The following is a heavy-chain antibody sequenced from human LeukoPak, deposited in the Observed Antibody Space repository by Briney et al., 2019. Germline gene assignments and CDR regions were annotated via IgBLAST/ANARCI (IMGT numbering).Heavy chain of an antibody. Sequence: GGSLRLSCAVSGFTFTSYCMSWVRQAPGKGLEWVSGISNSKGISYYYADFVKGRFTISRDNSKNTLYMQMNSQRAEDTAVYYCVKRRDAYPIRGTFDSWGQGALVTVSS. J-gene: IGHJ4*02. V-gene: IGHV3-23*01. CDR1: GFTFTSYC. CDR2: ISNSKGISY. CDR3: VKRRDAYPIRGTFDS. D-gene: IGHD5-24*01.